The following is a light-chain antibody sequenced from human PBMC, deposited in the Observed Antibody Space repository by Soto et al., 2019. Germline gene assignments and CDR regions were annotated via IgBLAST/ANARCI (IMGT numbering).Light chain of an antibody. CDR2: DAS. CDR1: QSIRNW. CDR3: QQYNSYSPWT. V-gene: IGKV1-5*01. J-gene: IGKJ1*01. Sequence: DIQMTQSPSTLSASVGDRVTITCRASQSIRNWLAWYQQKPGKAPKLLIYDASSLETGVPSRFSGSGSGTELTLTISSLQPDDFATYYCQQYNSYSPWTFGQGTKVDIK.